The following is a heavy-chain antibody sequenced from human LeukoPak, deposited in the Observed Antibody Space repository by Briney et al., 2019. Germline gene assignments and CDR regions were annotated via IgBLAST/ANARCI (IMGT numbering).Heavy chain of an antibody. J-gene: IGHJ4*02. CDR2: IGSSGYYT. CDR3: TSSYYDTSGFSRAFDS. D-gene: IGHD3-22*01. Sequence: GGSLRLSCAVSGYTFSSYSMNWVRQAPGKGLEWVSSIGSSGYYTFYADSVEGRFTISRDNAKNSLYLQMNSLRAEDTAVYYCTSSYYDTSGFSRAFDSWGQGTLVTVSS. CDR1: GYTFSSYS. V-gene: IGHV3-21*01.